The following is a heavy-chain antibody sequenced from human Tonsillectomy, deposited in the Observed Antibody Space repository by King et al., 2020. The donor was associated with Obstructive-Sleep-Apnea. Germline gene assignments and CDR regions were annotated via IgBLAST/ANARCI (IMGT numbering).Heavy chain of an antibody. J-gene: IGHJ4*02. V-gene: IGHV3-23*04. CDR2: ISGSGGST. D-gene: IGHD3-3*01. CDR1: GFTFSSYA. Sequence: VQLVESGGGLVQPGGSLRLSCAVSGFTFSSYAMNWVRQAPGKGLEWVSVISGSGGSTYYADSVKGRFTISRDNSKNTLYLQMRSLRAEDTAVYYCAKDLYDFWSGFYLDYWGQGTPVTVSS. CDR3: AKDLYDFWSGFYLDY.